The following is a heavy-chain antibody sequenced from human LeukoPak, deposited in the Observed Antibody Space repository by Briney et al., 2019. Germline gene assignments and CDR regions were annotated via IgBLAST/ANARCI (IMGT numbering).Heavy chain of an antibody. CDR2: ITGSGGTT. V-gene: IGHV3-23*01. CDR3: AGGSYSTSYAFDI. Sequence: GGSLRLSCAASGFTFTSSAMSWVRQAPGKGLEWVSSITGSGGTTYYADSAKGRFTISRDNSKNTLYLQMNSLRADDTAVYYCAGGSYSTSYAFDIWGQGTTVTVSP. J-gene: IGHJ3*02. CDR1: GFTFTSSA. D-gene: IGHD1-26*01.